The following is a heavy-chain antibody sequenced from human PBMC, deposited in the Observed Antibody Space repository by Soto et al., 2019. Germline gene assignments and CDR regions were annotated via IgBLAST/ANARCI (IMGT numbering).Heavy chain of an antibody. Sequence: GGSLRLSCAASGFTVSSNYMSWVRQAPGKGLEWVSVIYSGGSTYYADSVKGRFTISRDNSKNTLYLQMNSLRAEDTAVYYCARSWGYYDSSGNDAFDIWGQGTMVTVSS. CDR2: IYSGGST. CDR3: ARSWGYYDSSGNDAFDI. J-gene: IGHJ3*02. CDR1: GFTVSSNY. D-gene: IGHD3-22*01. V-gene: IGHV3-66*01.